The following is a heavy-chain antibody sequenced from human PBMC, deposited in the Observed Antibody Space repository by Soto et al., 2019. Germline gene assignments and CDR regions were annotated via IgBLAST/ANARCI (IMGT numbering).Heavy chain of an antibody. D-gene: IGHD2-2*01. J-gene: IGHJ4*02. CDR1: GFTFSSYY. CDR3: AVLSINGTSTNRD. Sequence: DVRLLESGGGLVQPGGSLRLSCAASGFTFSSYYMSWVRQAPGKELEWVSTFGTCPSTYYGVSVRGRFTFSRDNSRDTLYLQMNSLRADDTAVYYGAVLSINGTSTNRDCGQGT. CDR2: FGTCPST. V-gene: IGHV3-23*01.